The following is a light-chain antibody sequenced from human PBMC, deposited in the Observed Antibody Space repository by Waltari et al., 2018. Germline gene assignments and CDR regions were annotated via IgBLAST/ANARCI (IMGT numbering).Light chain of an antibody. V-gene: IGLV2-14*03. J-gene: IGLJ1*01. Sequence: WAQPHPGKSPKLMIYDDSTRPAGVSNRFSGSKSGNTASLTISGLQAEDEADYYCSSYTTSNTLVFGTGTNVIVL. CDR3: SSYTTSNTLV. CDR2: DDS.